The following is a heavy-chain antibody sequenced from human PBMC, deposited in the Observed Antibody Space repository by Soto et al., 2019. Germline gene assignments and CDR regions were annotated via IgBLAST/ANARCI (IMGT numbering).Heavy chain of an antibody. CDR2: INPNSGGT. J-gene: IGHJ3*02. Sequence: ASVKVSCKASGYTFTGYYMHWVRQAPGQGLEWMGWINPNSGGTNYAQKFQGWVTMTRDTSISTAYMELSRLRSDDTAVYYCARAKLYYYGSGSSDDAFDIWGQGTMVTVSS. CDR1: GYTFTGYY. V-gene: IGHV1-2*04. CDR3: ARAKLYYYGSGSSDDAFDI. D-gene: IGHD3-10*01.